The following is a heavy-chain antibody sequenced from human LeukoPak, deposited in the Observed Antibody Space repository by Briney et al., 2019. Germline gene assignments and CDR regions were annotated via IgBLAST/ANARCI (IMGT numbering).Heavy chain of an antibody. CDR3: ARDGYYDSSGYYYKLDAFDI. J-gene: IGHJ3*02. CDR2: IYTSGST. CDR1: GGSISSGSYY. Sequence: SETLSLTCTVSGGSISSGSYYWSWIRQPAGKGLEWIGRIYTSGSTNYNPSLKSRVTISADTSKNQFSLKLSSVTAADTAVYYCARDGYYDSSGYYYKLDAFDIWGQGTTVTVSS. V-gene: IGHV4-61*02. D-gene: IGHD3-22*01.